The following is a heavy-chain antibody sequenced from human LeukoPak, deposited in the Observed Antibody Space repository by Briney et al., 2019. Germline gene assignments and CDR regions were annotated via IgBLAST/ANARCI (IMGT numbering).Heavy chain of an antibody. CDR1: GFTFSSFG. CDR2: IWYDGSNK. CDR3: ARELPPVVTYYFDY. V-gene: IGHV3-33*01. D-gene: IGHD2-15*01. Sequence: PGGSLRLSCAASGFTFSSFGMHWVRQAPGKGLEWVAVIWYDGSNKYYADSVKGRFTISRDSSKNTLYLQMNSLRAEDTAVYYCARELPPVVTYYFDYWGQGTLVTVSS. J-gene: IGHJ4*02.